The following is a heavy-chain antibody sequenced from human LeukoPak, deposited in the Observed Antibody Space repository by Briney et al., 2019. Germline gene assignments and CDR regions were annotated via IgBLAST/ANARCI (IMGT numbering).Heavy chain of an antibody. CDR1: GYTFTGYY. CDR2: FDPEDGET. D-gene: IGHD3-16*02. Sequence: ASVKVSCKASGYTFTGYYMHWVRQAPGQGLEWMGGFDPEDGETIYAQKFQGRVTMTEDTSTDTAYMELSSLRSEDTAVYYCATDRYDYVWGSYRSRRAFDIWGQGTMVTVSS. CDR3: ATDRYDYVWGSYRSRRAFDI. J-gene: IGHJ3*02. V-gene: IGHV1-24*01.